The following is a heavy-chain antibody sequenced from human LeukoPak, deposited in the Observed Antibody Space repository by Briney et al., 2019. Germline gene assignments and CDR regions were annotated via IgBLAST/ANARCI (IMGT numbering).Heavy chain of an antibody. CDR1: GFTFSSYW. V-gene: IGHV3-7*01. CDR3: ARAAGQLVGLEYFDY. D-gene: IGHD6-6*01. Sequence: GGSLRLSCAASGFTFSSYWMSWVRQAPGKGLEWVANIKQDGSEEYYVDSVKGRFTISRDNAKNSLYLQMNSLRAEDTAVYYCARAAGQLVGLEYFDYWGQGTLVTVSS. J-gene: IGHJ4*02. CDR2: IKQDGSEE.